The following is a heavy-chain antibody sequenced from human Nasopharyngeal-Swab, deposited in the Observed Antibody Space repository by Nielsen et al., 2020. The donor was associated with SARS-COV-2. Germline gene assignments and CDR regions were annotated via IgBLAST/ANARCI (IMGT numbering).Heavy chain of an antibody. CDR1: GYTFTGYY. CDR3: ARGGYSSSWYEH. J-gene: IGHJ5*02. V-gene: IGHV1-2*04. CDR2: INPNSGGT. Sequence: ASVMVSCKASGYTFTGYYMHWVRQAPGQGLEWMGWINPNSGGTNYAQKFQGWVTMTRDTSISTAYMELSRLRSDDTAVYYCARGGYSSSWYEHWGQGTLVTVSS. D-gene: IGHD6-13*01.